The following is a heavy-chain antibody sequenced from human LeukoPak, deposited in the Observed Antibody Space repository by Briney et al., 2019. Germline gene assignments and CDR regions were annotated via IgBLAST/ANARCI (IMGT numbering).Heavy chain of an antibody. V-gene: IGHV1-69*13. CDR3: AFVVVPAAADLPYYYYYYMDV. J-gene: IGHJ6*03. CDR1: GGTFSSYA. CDR2: IIPIFDTA. Sequence: GASVKVSCKVSGGTFSSYAISWVRQAPGQGLEWMGGIIPIFDTANYAQKFQGRVTITADESTSTAYMELSSLRCEDTAVYYCAFVVVPAAADLPYYYYYYMDVWGKGATVTVSS. D-gene: IGHD2-2*01.